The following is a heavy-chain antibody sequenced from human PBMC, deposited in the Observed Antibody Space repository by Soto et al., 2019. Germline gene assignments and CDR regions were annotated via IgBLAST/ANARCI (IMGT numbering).Heavy chain of an antibody. CDR2: IIPIFGTA. V-gene: IGHV1-69*13. Sequence: ASVKVSCKASGGTFSSYAISWVRQAPGQGLEWMGGIIPIFGTANYAQKFQGRVTITADESTSTAYMELSSLRSEDTAVYYCARDRIAGSGSYYNVPDLDYWGQGTLVTVSS. CDR3: ARDRIAGSGSYYNVPDLDY. J-gene: IGHJ4*02. CDR1: GGTFSSYA. D-gene: IGHD3-10*01.